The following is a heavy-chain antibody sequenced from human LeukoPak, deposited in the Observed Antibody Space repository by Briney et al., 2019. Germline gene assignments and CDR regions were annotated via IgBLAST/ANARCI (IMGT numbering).Heavy chain of an antibody. CDR2: IYYSGST. CDR1: GGSISSSSYY. Sequence: SETLSLTCTVSGGSISSSSYYWGWIRQPPGKGLEWIGSIYYSGSTYYNPSLKSRVTISVDTSKNQFSLKLSSVTAADTAVYYCAMCIAAAANDAFDIWGQGIMVTVSS. CDR3: AMCIAAAANDAFDI. V-gene: IGHV4-39*07. J-gene: IGHJ3*02. D-gene: IGHD6-13*01.